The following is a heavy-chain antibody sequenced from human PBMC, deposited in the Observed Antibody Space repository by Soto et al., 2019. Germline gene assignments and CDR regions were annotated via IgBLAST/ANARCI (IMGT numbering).Heavy chain of an antibody. CDR3: ARANDSSGYYYPVSWFDP. D-gene: IGHD3-22*01. CDR1: GGTFSSYA. J-gene: IGHJ5*02. CDR2: IIPIFGTA. Sequence: ASVKVSCKASGGTFSSYAISWVRQAPGQGLEWMGGIIPIFGTANSAQKFQGRVTIAADKSTSTAYMELSSLRSEDTAVYYCARANDSSGYYYPVSWFDPWGQGTLVPVSS. V-gene: IGHV1-69*06.